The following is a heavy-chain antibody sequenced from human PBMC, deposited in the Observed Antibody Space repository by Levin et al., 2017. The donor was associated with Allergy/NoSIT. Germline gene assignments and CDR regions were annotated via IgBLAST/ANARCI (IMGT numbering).Heavy chain of an antibody. CDR2: INSDGSSA. Sequence: PGGSLRLSCAASGFTFSNYWMHWVRQAPGKGLVWVSHINSDGSSATYADSVKGRFTISRDNAKNTLYLQMNSLRAEDTAVYYCVRDRGSWWDFDYWGQGTLVTVSS. CDR3: VRDRGSWWDFDY. J-gene: IGHJ4*02. V-gene: IGHV3-74*01. D-gene: IGHD1-26*01. CDR1: GFTFSNYW.